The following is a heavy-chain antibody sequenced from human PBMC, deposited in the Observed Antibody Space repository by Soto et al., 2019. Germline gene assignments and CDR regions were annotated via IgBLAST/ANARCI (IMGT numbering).Heavy chain of an antibody. D-gene: IGHD2-2*01. CDR3: ASPLKYQLLPTWGYDAFDI. V-gene: IGHV3-21*01. Sequence: GGSLRLSCAASGFTFSSYSMNWVRQAPGKGLEWVSSISSSSSYIYYADSVKGRFTISRDNAKNSLYLQMNSLRAEDTAVYYCASPLKYQLLPTWGYDAFDIWGQGTMVTVSS. J-gene: IGHJ3*02. CDR1: GFTFSSYS. CDR2: ISSSSSYI.